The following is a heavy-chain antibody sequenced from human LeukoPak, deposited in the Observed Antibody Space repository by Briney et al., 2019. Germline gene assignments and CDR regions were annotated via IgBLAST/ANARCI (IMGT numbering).Heavy chain of an antibody. CDR1: GFTFSSYA. CDR3: AKDSSGAY. J-gene: IGHJ4*02. D-gene: IGHD3-22*01. V-gene: IGHV3-7*01. Sequence: GGSLRLSCAASGFTFSSYAMNWVRQAPGKGLEWVANIKEDGSEKYYVDSVKGRFTISRDNTKNSLYLQMNSLRAEDTAVYYCAKDSSGAYWGQGTLVIVSS. CDR2: IKEDGSEK.